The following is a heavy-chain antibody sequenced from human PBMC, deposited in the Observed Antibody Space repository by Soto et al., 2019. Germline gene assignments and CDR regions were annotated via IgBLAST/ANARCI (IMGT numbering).Heavy chain of an antibody. CDR1: GFTFSDYY. CDR2: ISSSSSYT. D-gene: IGHD6-13*01. J-gene: IGHJ4*02. Sequence: LRLSCAASGFTFSDYYMSWIRQAPGKGLEWVSYISSSSSYTNYADSVKGRFTISRDNAKNSLYLQMNSLRAEDTAVYYCARSKGSSWYYFDYWGQGTLVTVSS. V-gene: IGHV3-11*06. CDR3: ARSKGSSWYYFDY.